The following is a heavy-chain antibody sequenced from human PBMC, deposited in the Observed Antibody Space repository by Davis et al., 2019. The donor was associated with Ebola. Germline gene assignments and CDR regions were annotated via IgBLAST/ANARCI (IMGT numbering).Heavy chain of an antibody. CDR2: INHSGST. D-gene: IGHD2-21*02. V-gene: IGHV4-34*01. Sequence: PGGSLRLSCAVYGGSFSGYYWSWIRQPPGKGLEWIGEINHSGSTNYNPSLKSRVTISVDTSKNQFSLKLSSVTAADTAVYYCARGLPTHIVVVTAQPFDYWGQGTLVTVSS. J-gene: IGHJ4*02. CDR1: GGSFSGYY. CDR3: ARGLPTHIVVVTAQPFDY.